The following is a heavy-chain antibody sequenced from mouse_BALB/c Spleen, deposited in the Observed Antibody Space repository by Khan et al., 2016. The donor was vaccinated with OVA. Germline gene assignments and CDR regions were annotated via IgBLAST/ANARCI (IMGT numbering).Heavy chain of an antibody. Sequence: EVELVESGGDSVKPGGSLKLSCAASGFTFSSYSMSWVRQTPDKRLEWVATMSSGGDYTYYPDSVKGRFTISRDNAQNTPYLQMSSLRSEDTAMYYCASHLTGSFAYWGQGTLVTVSA. CDR3: ASHLTGSFAY. V-gene: IGHV5-6*01. CDR1: GFTFSSYS. J-gene: IGHJ3*01. D-gene: IGHD4-1*01. CDR2: MSSGGDYT.